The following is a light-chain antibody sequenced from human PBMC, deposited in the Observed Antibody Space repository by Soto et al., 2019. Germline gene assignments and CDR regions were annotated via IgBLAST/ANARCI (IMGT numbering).Light chain of an antibody. CDR3: CSYAGSSTK. J-gene: IGLJ2*01. CDR1: SSDVGSYNL. CDR2: EGS. V-gene: IGLV2-23*01. Sequence: HSALTQPASVSGSPGQSITISCTGTSSDVGSYNLVSWYQQHPGKAPKLMIYEGSKRPSGVSNRFSGSKSGNTASLTISGLQAEDEADYYCCSYAGSSTKFGGGTKLTVL.